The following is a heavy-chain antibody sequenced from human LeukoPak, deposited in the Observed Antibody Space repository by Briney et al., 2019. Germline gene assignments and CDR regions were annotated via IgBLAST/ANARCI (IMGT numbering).Heavy chain of an antibody. Sequence: PGGSLRLSCAASGFTFTNAWMSWVRQAPGKGLEWVGRIQSKTDGGTTDYAAPVKGRFTISRDDSKNTLYLQMNSLKTEDTAVYYCTTDLGFSSSHGMTTVTTGDYWGQGTLVTVSS. CDR3: TTDLGFSSSHGMTTVTTGDY. CDR1: GFTFTNAW. V-gene: IGHV3-15*01. CDR2: IQSKTDGGTT. J-gene: IGHJ4*02. D-gene: IGHD4-17*01.